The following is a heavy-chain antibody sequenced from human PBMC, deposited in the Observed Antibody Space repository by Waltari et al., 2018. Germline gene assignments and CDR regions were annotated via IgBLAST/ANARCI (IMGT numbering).Heavy chain of an antibody. Sequence: QVQLVESGGGVVQPGKSLRLSCSASGFTFRMYAIHWVRQAPGKGLEWVGIISHEGTKKHFADAVSGRFTLSRDNSKNTVHLQMNSLSAEDTAVYYCAKSTGILTTYADYWGQGTLVAVSS. CDR1: GFTFRMYA. D-gene: IGHD3-9*01. J-gene: IGHJ4*02. CDR2: ISHEGTKK. CDR3: AKSTGILTTYADY. V-gene: IGHV3-30-3*02.